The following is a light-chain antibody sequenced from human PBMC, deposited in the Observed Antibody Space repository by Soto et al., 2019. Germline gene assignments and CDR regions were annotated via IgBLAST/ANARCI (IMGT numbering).Light chain of an antibody. J-gene: IGLJ1*01. CDR3: QSYDSSLSGYV. CDR2: ENN. V-gene: IGLV1-40*01. Sequence: QAVVTQPPSVSVAPGQRVTISCTGSSSNIGAGYEAHWYQQVPGTAPKLLIYENNNRPSGVPDRFSGSKSGTSASLAITGLQAEDEAEYYCQSYDSSLSGYVFGTGTQLTVL. CDR1: SSNIGAGYE.